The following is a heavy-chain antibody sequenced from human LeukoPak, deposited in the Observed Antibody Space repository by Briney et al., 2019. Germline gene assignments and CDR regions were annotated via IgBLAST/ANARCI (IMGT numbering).Heavy chain of an antibody. J-gene: IGHJ4*02. D-gene: IGHD5-18*01. Sequence: SETLSLTCSVSGGSISSGGYSWSWIRQPPGKGLEWIGYIYHSGSTYYNPSLKSRVTISVDRSKNQFSLKLSSVTAADTAVCYCARGGGIQIWYSYYFDYWGQGTLVTVSS. CDR1: GGSISSGGYS. CDR2: IYHSGST. CDR3: ARGGGIQIWYSYYFDY. V-gene: IGHV4-30-2*01.